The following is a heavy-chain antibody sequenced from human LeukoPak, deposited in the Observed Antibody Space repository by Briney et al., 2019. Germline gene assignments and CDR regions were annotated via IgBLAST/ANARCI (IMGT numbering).Heavy chain of an antibody. CDR1: GFTFSSYG. J-gene: IGHJ6*03. CDR3: ARDGLRGTIWKESGDYYYMDV. V-gene: IGHV3-33*01. Sequence: GGSLRLSCAASGFTFSSYGMHWVRQAPGKGLEWVAVIWYDGSNKYYADSVKGRFTISRDNSKNTLYLQMNSLRAEDTAVYYCARDGLRGTIWKESGDYYYMDVWGKGTTVTVSS. CDR2: IWYDGSNK. D-gene: IGHD3-3*01.